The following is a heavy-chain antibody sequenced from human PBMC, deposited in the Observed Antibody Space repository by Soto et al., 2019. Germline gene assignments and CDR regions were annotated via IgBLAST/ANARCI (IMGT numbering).Heavy chain of an antibody. CDR2: ISAYNGNT. CDR1: GYTFTSYG. CDR3: ARGVYDLTKGYFDY. V-gene: IGHV1-18*04. Sequence: ASLKVSCKASGYTFTSYGISWVRQAPGQGLEWMGWISAYNGNTNYAQKLQGRVTMTTDTSTSTAYMELRSLRSDDKAVYYCARGVYDLTKGYFDYWGQGTLVTVSS. J-gene: IGHJ4*02. D-gene: IGHD2-8*01.